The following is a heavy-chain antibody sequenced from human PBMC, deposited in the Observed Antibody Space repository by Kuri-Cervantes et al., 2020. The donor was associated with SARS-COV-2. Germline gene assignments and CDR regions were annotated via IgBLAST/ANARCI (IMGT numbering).Heavy chain of an antibody. CDR2: IYHSGST. Sequence: GSLRLSCTVSGYSISSGYYWGWIRQPPGKGLEWIGSIYHSGSTYYNPSLKSRVTISVDTSKNQFSLKLSSVTAADTAVYYCARDPPSRRSDYWGQGTLVTVSS. V-gene: IGHV4-38-2*02. J-gene: IGHJ4*02. CDR1: GYSISSGYY. CDR3: ARDPPSRRSDY.